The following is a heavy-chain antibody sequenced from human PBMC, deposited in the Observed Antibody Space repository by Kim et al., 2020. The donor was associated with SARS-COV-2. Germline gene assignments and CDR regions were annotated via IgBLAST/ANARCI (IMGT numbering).Heavy chain of an antibody. CDR3: ARWGSFDC. CDR2: STTI. Sequence: STTIYYADSVKGRFTISRDNAKNSLSLQMNSRRTEDTAVYYCARWGSFDCWGQGTLVTVSS. J-gene: IGHJ4*02. V-gene: IGHV3-48*04. D-gene: IGHD3-16*01.